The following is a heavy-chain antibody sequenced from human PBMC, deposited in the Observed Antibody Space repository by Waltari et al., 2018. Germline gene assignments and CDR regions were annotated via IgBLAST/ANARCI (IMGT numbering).Heavy chain of an antibody. CDR1: GGSFSGYY. D-gene: IGHD3-22*01. J-gene: IGHJ3*02. V-gene: IGHV4-34*01. Sequence: QVQLQQWGAGLLKPSGTLSLTCAVYGGSFSGYYWIWIRQPPGKGLEWIGEINHSGSTNYNPSLKSRVTISVDTSKNQFSLKLSSVTAADTAVYYCARSTVVINDAFEIWGQGTMVTVSS. CDR3: ARSTVVINDAFEI. CDR2: INHSGST.